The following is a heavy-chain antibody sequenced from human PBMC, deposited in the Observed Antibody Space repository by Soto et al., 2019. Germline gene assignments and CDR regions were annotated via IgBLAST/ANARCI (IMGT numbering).Heavy chain of an antibody. Sequence: PGGSLRLSCAASGFTFSSYSMNWVRQAPGKGLEWVSSISSSSSYIYYADSVKGRFTISRDNAKNSLYLQMNSLRAEDTAVYYCARGDHARYYDWLLDPEYYQHWGQGTLVTVSS. V-gene: IGHV3-21*01. CDR1: GFTFSSYS. CDR3: ARGDHARYYDWLLDPEYYQH. D-gene: IGHD3-9*01. J-gene: IGHJ1*01. CDR2: ISSSSSYI.